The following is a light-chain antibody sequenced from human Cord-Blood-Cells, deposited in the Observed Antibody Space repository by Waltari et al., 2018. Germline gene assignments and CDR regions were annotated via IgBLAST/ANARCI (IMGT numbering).Light chain of an antibody. Sequence: QSVLTQPPSASGTPGQRVTISCSGSSSNIGSNYVYWYQQLPGTAPNLLIYRNKQRPSGVRARFSGSKSGTSASLAISGLRSEDEADYYCAAWDDSLSGPVFGGGTKLTVL. J-gene: IGLJ3*02. CDR3: AAWDDSLSGPV. CDR2: RNK. V-gene: IGLV1-47*01. CDR1: SSNIGSNY.